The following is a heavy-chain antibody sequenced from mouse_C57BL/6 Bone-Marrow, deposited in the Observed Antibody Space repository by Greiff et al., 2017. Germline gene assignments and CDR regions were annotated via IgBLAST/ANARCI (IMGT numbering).Heavy chain of an antibody. CDR1: GYTFTSYG. D-gene: IGHD1-1*01. V-gene: IGHV1-58*01. CDR2: IYIGNGYT. CDR3: ARGEGTTVGGYFDY. Sequence: VQLQQSGAELVRPGSSVKMSCKTSGYTFTSYGINWVKQRPGQGLEWIGYIYIGNGYTEYNEKFKGKAPLSSDTSSSTAYMQLSSLTSEDSAIYVGARGEGTTVGGYFDYWGQGTTLTVSS. J-gene: IGHJ2*01.